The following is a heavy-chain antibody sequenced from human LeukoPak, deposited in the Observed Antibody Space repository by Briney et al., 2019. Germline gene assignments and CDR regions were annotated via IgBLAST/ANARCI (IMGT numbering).Heavy chain of an antibody. CDR3: ARGPPIFGELKIDY. Sequence: PAGSVKVSCKASRYTFTGYYMHWVRQAPGQGLEWMGWINPNSGVTDYAQNFQGRVTMTRDTSISTAYMELSRLRSDDTAVYYCARGPPIFGELKIDYWGQGTLVTVSS. D-gene: IGHD3-10*01. J-gene: IGHJ4*02. V-gene: IGHV1-2*02. CDR1: RYTFTGYY. CDR2: INPNSGVT.